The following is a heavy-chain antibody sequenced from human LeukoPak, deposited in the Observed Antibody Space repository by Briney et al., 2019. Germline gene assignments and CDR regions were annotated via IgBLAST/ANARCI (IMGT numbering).Heavy chain of an antibody. CDR2: ITGSGGRT. D-gene: IGHD3/OR15-3a*01. CDR3: VRDRGWTDLRDY. V-gene: IGHV3-23*01. J-gene: IGHJ4*02. Sequence: GGSLRLSCAASGFTFSSYAMNWVRQAPGKGLEWVSAITGSGGRTYYADSVKGRFTIPRDNSKNTLYLQMNSLRADDTAMYYCVRDRGWTDLRDYWGQPTLLTVSS. CDR1: GFTFSSYA.